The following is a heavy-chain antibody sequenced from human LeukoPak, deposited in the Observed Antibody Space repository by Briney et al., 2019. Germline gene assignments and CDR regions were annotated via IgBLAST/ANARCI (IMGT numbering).Heavy chain of an antibody. CDR1: TFTFSDYD. CDR2: INTDTRGT. Sequence: GGSLRLSCTASTFTFSDYDMGWVGQAPGKRLVWVSIINTDTRGTYYADSVKGRFTISRDNAKSALYLQMNSLTAEDTAVYYCARAGAYRFDSWGQGTLVTVSS. V-gene: IGHV3-74*01. CDR3: ARAGAYRFDS. J-gene: IGHJ4*02. D-gene: IGHD3-16*01.